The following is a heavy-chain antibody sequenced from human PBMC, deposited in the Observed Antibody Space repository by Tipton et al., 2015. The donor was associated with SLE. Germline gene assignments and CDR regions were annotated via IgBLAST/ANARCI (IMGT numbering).Heavy chain of an antibody. CDR2: INHSGST. CDR1: GGSFSGYY. J-gene: IGHJ6*02. CDR3: ARGLSGYSSSWFCYYYGMDV. D-gene: IGHD6-13*01. V-gene: IGHV4-34*01. Sequence: TLSLTCAVYGGSFSGYYWSWIRQPPGKGLEWIGEINHSGSTNYNPSLKSRVTISLDTSKNQFSLRLSSVTAADTAVYYCARGLSGYSSSWFCYYYGMDVWGQGTTVTVSS.